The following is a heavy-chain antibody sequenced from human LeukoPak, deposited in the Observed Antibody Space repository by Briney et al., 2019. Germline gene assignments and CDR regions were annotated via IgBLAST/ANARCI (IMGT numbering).Heavy chain of an antibody. CDR1: GGSISSDSYY. J-gene: IGHJ4*02. CDR3: ASLAVAGLSEGY. Sequence: SETLSLTCTVSGGSISSDSYYWAWIRQPPGKGLEWIASIYYSGSTYYNPSLKSRVTISVDTSRNQFSLKLNSVTAADTAVYYCASLAVAGLSEGYWGQGTLVIVSS. V-gene: IGHV4-39*01. D-gene: IGHD6-19*01. CDR2: IYYSGST.